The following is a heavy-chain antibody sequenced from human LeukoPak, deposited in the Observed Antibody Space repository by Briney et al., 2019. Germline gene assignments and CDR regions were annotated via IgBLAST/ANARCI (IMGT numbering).Heavy chain of an antibody. CDR1: GFTFSSYS. CDR2: ISSSSSYI. D-gene: IGHD6-25*01. CDR3: ARDLAVPYGMDV. Sequence: GGTLGLSCAASGFTFSSYSMNWVRQAPGKGLEWVSSISSSSSYIYYADSVKGRFTISRDNAKNSLYLQMNSLRAEDTAVYYCARDLAVPYGMDVWGQGTTVTVSS. V-gene: IGHV3-21*01. J-gene: IGHJ6*02.